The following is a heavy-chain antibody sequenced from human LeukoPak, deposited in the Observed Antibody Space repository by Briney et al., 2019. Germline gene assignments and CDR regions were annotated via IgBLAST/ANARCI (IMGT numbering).Heavy chain of an antibody. CDR3: AKARYCSSGGCREPLDY. D-gene: IGHD2-15*01. CDR2: ISTAGGST. CDR1: GFTFSSYA. V-gene: IGHV3-23*01. Sequence: PGGSLRLSCAASGFTFSSYAMSWVRQAPGKGLEWVSLISTAGGSTYYADSVKGRFTISRDNPKNTLYLQMNSLRAEDTAVYYCAKARYCSSGGCREPLDYWGQGTLVTVSS. J-gene: IGHJ4*02.